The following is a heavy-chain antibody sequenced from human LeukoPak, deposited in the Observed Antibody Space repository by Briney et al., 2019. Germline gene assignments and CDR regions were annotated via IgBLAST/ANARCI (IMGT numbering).Heavy chain of an antibody. CDR3: ARDSDSSGWYEGMEY. Sequence: HPGGSLRLSCAASGFTFSSYAMHWVRQAPGKGLEWVAVISYDGSNKYYTDSVKGRFTISRDNSKNTLYLQMNSLRAEDRAVHYCARDSDSSGWYEGMEYWGQGTLVTVSS. V-gene: IGHV3-30-3*01. CDR1: GFTFSSYA. CDR2: ISYDGSNK. J-gene: IGHJ4*02. D-gene: IGHD6-19*01.